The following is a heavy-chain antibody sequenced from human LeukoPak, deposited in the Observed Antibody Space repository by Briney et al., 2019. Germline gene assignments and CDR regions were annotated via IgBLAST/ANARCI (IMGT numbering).Heavy chain of an antibody. CDR2: IYYSGST. J-gene: IGHJ6*02. Sequence: SETLSLTCTVSGGSISSYYWSWIRQPPGKGLEWIGYIYYSGSTYYNSSLKSRVTISVDTSKNQFSLKLSSVTAADTAVYYCARNNDYYYYGMDVWGQGTTVTVSS. V-gene: IGHV4-59*08. CDR1: GGSISSYY. CDR3: ARNNDYYYYGMDV.